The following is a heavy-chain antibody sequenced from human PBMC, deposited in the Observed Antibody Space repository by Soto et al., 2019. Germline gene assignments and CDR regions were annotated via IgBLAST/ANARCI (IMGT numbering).Heavy chain of an antibody. J-gene: IGHJ3*02. D-gene: IGHD2-15*01. CDR2: ISSNGGSK. Sequence: GGSLRLSCAASGFTFSSYAMHWVRQAPGKGLEYVSAISSNGGSKYDANSVKGRFTISRDNSKNTLYLQMGSLRAEDMAVYYCARSGVAAFRTFDIWGQGTMVTVSS. CDR1: GFTFSSYA. V-gene: IGHV3-64*01. CDR3: ARSGVAAFRTFDI.